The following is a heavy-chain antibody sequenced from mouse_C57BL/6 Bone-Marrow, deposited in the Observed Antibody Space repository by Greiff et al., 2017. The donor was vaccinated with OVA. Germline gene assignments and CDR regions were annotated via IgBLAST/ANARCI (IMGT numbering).Heavy chain of an antibody. J-gene: IGHJ2*01. D-gene: IGHD4-1*01. CDR3: ARHGTGTFFDY. CDR1: GFTFSSYT. V-gene: IGHV5-9*01. CDR2: ISGGGGNT. Sequence: EVKLMESGGGLVKPGGSLKLSCAASGFTFSSYTMSWVRQTPEKRLEWVATISGGGGNTYYPDSVKGRFTISRDNAKNTLYLQMSSLRSEDTALYYCARHGTGTFFDYWGQGTTLTVSS.